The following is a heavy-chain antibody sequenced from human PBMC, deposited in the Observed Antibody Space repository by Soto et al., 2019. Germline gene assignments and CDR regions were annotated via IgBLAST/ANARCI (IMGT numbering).Heavy chain of an antibody. J-gene: IGHJ3*02. D-gene: IGHD3-22*01. CDR2: IRSKANSYAT. Sequence: PGGSLRLSCAASGFTFSGSAMHWVRQASGKGLEWVGRIRSKANSYATAYAASVKGRFTISRDDSKNTAYLQMNSLKTEDTAVYYCTSHYYDSSRPPYDAFDIWGKAPMVTVSS. CDR3: TSHYYDSSRPPYDAFDI. V-gene: IGHV3-73*01. CDR1: GFTFSGSA.